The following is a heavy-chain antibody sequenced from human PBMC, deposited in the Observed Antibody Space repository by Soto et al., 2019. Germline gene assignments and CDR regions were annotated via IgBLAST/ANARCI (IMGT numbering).Heavy chain of an antibody. CDR3: ARVGYSSSWYFDY. CDR2: IYYSGST. Sequence: PSVTLSLTCTVSGGSISSYYWSWIRQPPGKGLEWIGYIYYSGSTNYNPSLKSRVTISVDTSKNQFSLKLSSVTAADTAVYYCARVGYSSSWYFDYWGQGTLGTVSS. V-gene: IGHV4-59*01. J-gene: IGHJ4*02. D-gene: IGHD6-13*01. CDR1: GGSISSYY.